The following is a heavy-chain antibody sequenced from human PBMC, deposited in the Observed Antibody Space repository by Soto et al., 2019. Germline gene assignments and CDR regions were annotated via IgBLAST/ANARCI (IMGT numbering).Heavy chain of an antibody. CDR2: INPRGGIT. CDR1: GYTFTSYY. J-gene: IGHJ6*02. CDR3: ASSPAYGSSWYGIPPDLSPGMDV. D-gene: IGHD6-13*01. V-gene: IGHV1-46*01. Sequence: ASVKVSCKASGYTFTSYYIHWVRQAPGQGLEWMGIINPRGGITTYAQKFQGRLTMTGDTSASTVYMELSSLTSEDTAMYHCASSPAYGSSWYGIPPDLSPGMDVWGQGTTVTVSS.